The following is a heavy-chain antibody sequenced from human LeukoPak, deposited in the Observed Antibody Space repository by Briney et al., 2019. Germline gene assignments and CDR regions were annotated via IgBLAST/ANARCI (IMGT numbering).Heavy chain of an antibody. Sequence: PGGSLRLSCAASGFTFSSYWMSWVRQTPGKGLEWVANIIQDGSEKSYVDSVKGRFTISRDNAKNSLYLQMNSLRAEDTAVYYGSRDPYRDYWGQGTLVTVSS. CDR2: IIQDGSEK. D-gene: IGHD3-16*01. V-gene: IGHV3-7*01. J-gene: IGHJ4*02. CDR3: SRDPYRDY. CDR1: GFTFSSYW.